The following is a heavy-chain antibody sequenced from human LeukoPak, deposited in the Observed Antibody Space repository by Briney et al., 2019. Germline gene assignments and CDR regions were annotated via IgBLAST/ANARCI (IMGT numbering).Heavy chain of an antibody. CDR3: ARAVVDIVAAYYFDY. J-gene: IGHJ4*02. Sequence: SQTLSLTCTVSGGSISSGGYSWSWIRQPPGKGLEWIGYIYHSGSTYYNPSLKSRVTISVDRSKNQFSLKLSSVTAADTTVYYCARAVVDIVAAYYFDYWGQGTLVTVSS. V-gene: IGHV4-30-2*01. CDR2: IYHSGST. CDR1: GGSISSGGYS. D-gene: IGHD5-12*01.